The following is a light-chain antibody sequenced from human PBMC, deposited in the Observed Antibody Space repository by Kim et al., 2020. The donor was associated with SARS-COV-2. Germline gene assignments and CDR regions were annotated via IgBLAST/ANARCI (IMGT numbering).Light chain of an antibody. CDR3: QQASSFPIT. Sequence: DIQMTQSPSSVSAFVGDRVTITCRASQGINSWLAWYQQKPGKAPKLLISTASNLESGVPSRFSGSGSGTDFTLTINGLQPEDFATSYCQQASSFPITLGQGTRLEIK. CDR2: TAS. J-gene: IGKJ5*01. CDR1: QGINSW. V-gene: IGKV1-12*01.